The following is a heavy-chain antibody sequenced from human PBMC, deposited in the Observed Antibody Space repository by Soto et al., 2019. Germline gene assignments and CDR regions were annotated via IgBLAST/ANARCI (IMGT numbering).Heavy chain of an antibody. CDR3: VGSNYHAD. CDR2: INQDGSEK. Sequence: EGQLVESGGGLVQPGGSLRLSCVASGFSFSTFWINWVRQAPGKGLEWVANINQDGSEKYYVDSVKGRFTISRDNAKNSLYLQMNNLRAEDTAVYYCVGSNYHADWGPGTLITVPS. CDR1: GFSFSTFW. J-gene: IGHJ4*02. D-gene: IGHD3-10*01. V-gene: IGHV3-7*01.